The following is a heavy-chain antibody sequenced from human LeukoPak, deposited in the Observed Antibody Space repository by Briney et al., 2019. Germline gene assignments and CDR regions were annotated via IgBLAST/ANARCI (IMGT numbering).Heavy chain of an antibody. D-gene: IGHD3-22*01. CDR1: GFTFSSYW. J-gene: IGHJ4*02. V-gene: IGHV3-7*01. Sequence: GGSLRLSCAASGFTFSSYWMSWVRQAPGKGLEWVANIKQDGSEKYYVDSVKGRLTISRDNAKNSLYLQMNSLRAEDTAVYYCARVGGTTYYDSRPPFFDYWGQGTLVTVSS. CDR2: IKQDGSEK. CDR3: ARVGGTTYYDSRPPFFDY.